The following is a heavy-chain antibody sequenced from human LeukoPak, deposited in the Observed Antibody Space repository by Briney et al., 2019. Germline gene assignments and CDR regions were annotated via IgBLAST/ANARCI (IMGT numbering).Heavy chain of an antibody. D-gene: IGHD3-10*01. CDR2: IYYSGST. J-gene: IGHJ4*02. CDR1: GGSISSSSYY. Sequence: SETLSLTCTVSGGSISSSSYYWGWIRQPPGKGLEWIGSIYYSGSTNYNPSLKSRVTISVDTSKNQFSLKLSSVTAADTAVYYCARFSYYGSGSYFDYWGQGTLVTVSS. V-gene: IGHV4-39*07. CDR3: ARFSYYGSGSYFDY.